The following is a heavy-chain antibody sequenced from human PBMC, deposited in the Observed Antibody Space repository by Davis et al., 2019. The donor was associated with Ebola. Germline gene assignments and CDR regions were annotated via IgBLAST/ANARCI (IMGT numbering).Heavy chain of an antibody. J-gene: IGHJ5*02. Sequence: PSETLSLTCAVSGGSISSGGYSWSWIRQPPGKGLEWIGYIYHSGSTYYNPSLKSRVTISVDRSKNQFSLKLSSVTAADTAVYYCARDRLRRFDPWGQGTLVTVSS. CDR3: ARDRLRRFDP. CDR2: IYHSGST. V-gene: IGHV4-30-2*01. CDR1: GGSISSGGYS.